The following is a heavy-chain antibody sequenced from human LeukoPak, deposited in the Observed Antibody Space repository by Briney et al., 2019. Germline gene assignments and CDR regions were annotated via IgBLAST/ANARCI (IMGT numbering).Heavy chain of an antibody. CDR2: IYTSGST. CDR3: ARDGVHGDYLGSITHAFDI. D-gene: IGHD4-17*01. J-gene: IGHJ3*02. Sequence: TSETLSLTCTVSGGSISSYYWSWIRQPAGKGLEWIGRIYTSGSTNYNPSLKSRVTMSVDTSKNQFSLKLSSVTAADTAVYYCARDGVHGDYLGSITHAFDIWGQGTMVTVSS. CDR1: GGSISSYY. V-gene: IGHV4-4*07.